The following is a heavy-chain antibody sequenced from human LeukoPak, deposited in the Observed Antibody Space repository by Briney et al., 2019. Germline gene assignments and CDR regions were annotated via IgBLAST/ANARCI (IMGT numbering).Heavy chain of an antibody. V-gene: IGHV4-39*01. D-gene: IGHD1-26*01. CDR2: IYYSGST. J-gene: IGHJ4*02. CDR3: ARLGHSVTYYVDHYYFDY. Sequence: ETLSLTCTVSGGSISSSSYYWGWIRQPPGKGLEWIGTIYYSGSTYYNPSLKNRVTISVDTSKNQFSLKLSSVTATDTAVYYCARLGHSVTYYVDHYYFDYWGQGTLVTVSS. CDR1: GGSISSSSYY.